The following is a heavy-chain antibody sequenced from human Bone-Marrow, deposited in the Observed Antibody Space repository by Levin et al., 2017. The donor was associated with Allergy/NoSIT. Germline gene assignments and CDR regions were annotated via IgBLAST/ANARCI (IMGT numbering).Heavy chain of an antibody. Sequence: LSLTCAASGFTVSSNYMSWVRQAPWKGPEWVSVIYSGGSTYYADSVKGRFTISRDNSKNTLYLQMNSLRAEDTAVYYCARGWFGELLSHWGQGTLVTVSS. CDR2: IYSGGST. D-gene: IGHD3-10*01. V-gene: IGHV3-53*01. CDR1: GFTVSSNY. J-gene: IGHJ4*02. CDR3: ARGWFGELLSH.